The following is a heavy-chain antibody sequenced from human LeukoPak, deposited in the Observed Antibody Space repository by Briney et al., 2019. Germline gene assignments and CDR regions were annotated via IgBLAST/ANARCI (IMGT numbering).Heavy chain of an antibody. V-gene: IGHV4-61*01. CDR2: LYYSGST. D-gene: IGHD3-22*01. Sequence: SETLSLTCTVSSGSVSSGSSYRRWIRQPPGKGLEWIGDLYYSGSTNYNPSLKSRVTISVDTSKNQFSLKLSSVTAADTAVYYCARVLPYFFDKSGDAFDIWGQGTMVTVSS. CDR3: ARVLPYFFDKSGDAFDI. CDR1: SGSVSSGSSY. J-gene: IGHJ3*02.